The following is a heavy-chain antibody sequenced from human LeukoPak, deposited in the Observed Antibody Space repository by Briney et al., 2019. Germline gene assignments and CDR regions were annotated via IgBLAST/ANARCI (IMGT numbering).Heavy chain of an antibody. CDR2: ISWNSGSI. D-gene: IGHD3-9*01. J-gene: IGHJ4*02. CDR3: AKDRNLNDILTPAE. V-gene: IGHV3-9*01. CDR1: GFTFDDYA. Sequence: QSGGSLRLSCAASGFTFDDYAMHWVRHAPGKGLEWVSGISWNSGSIGYADSVKGRFTISRDNAKNSLYLQMNSLRAEDTALYYCAKDRNLNDILTPAEWGQGTLVTVSS.